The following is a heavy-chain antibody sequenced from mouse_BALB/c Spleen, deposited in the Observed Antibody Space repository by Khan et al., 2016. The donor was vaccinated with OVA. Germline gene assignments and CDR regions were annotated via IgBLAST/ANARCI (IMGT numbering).Heavy chain of an antibody. J-gene: IGHJ4*01. CDR1: GYSITSDYA. D-gene: IGHD4-1*01. CDR2: ISYSGST. CDR3: ASELGRYYALDY. V-gene: IGHV3-2*02. Sequence: VQLKESGPGLVKPSQSLSLTCTVTGYSITSDYAWNWIRQFPENKLEWMGYISYSGSTTYKPSLTSRISITRDTSKDQFFLQLKSVTSEDTATYYCASELGRYYALDYWGQGTSVTVSS.